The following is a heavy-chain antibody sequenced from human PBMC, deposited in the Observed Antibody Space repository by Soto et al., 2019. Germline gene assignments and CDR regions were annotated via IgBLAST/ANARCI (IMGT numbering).Heavy chain of an antibody. CDR2: IYYSGST. J-gene: IGHJ6*02. CDR3: ARDLSGYDPKGMDV. D-gene: IGHD5-12*01. Sequence: SETLSLTCSVSGGSISSYYGIWIRQPPGKGLEWIGYIYYSGSTNYNPSLKSRVTISVDTSKNQFSLKLSSVTAADTAVYYCARDLSGYDPKGMDVWGQGTTVTVPS. CDR1: GGSISSYY. V-gene: IGHV4-59*01.